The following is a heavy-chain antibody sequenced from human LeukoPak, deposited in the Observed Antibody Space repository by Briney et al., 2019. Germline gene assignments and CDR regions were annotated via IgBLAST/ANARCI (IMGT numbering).Heavy chain of an antibody. CDR2: IIPIFATA. V-gene: IGHV1-69*01. Sequence: SVKVSCKASGGTFSSYAISWVRQAPGQGLEWMGGIIPIFATANYAQKFQGRVTITADESTSTAYLELSSLRSEDTAVYYCARDTVVAVPYDYYYGMDVWGQGTTVTVSS. D-gene: IGHD2-15*01. J-gene: IGHJ6*02. CDR3: ARDTVVAVPYDYYYGMDV. CDR1: GGTFSSYA.